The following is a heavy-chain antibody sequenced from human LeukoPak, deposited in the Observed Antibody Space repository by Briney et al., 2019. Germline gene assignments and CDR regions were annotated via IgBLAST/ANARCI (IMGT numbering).Heavy chain of an antibody. CDR3: ARESGSYSPFDY. CDR1: GGSSSISGYY. CDR2: IYTSGST. V-gene: IGHV4-4*07. D-gene: IGHD1-26*01. J-gene: IGHJ4*02. Sequence: SETLSLTCTVSGGSSSISGYYWSWIRQPAGKGLEWIRRIYTSGSTNYNPSLKSRVTMSVDTSKNQFSLKLSSVTAADTAVYYCARESGSYSPFDYWGQGTLVTVSS.